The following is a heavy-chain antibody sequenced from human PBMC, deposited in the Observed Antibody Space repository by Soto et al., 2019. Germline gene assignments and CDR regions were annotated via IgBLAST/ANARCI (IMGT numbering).Heavy chain of an antibody. Sequence: QVQLQESGPGLVKPSQTLSLTCTVSGGSISSGDYYWSWIRQPPGKGLERVGYIYYIGSTHYNPSLKSRGTISEDTCNNQFSLKLSSLTAADTAVYYCARVMILSFGESTYYYYGMDVWGQGTTVTVSS. D-gene: IGHD3-10*01. V-gene: IGHV4-30-4*01. CDR1: GGSISSGDYY. J-gene: IGHJ6*02. CDR2: IYYIGST. CDR3: ARVMILSFGESTYYYYGMDV.